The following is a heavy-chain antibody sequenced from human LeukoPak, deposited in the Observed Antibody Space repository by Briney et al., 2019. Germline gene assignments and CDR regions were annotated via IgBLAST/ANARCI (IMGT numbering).Heavy chain of an antibody. V-gene: IGHV3-66*01. CDR1: GFTVSSNY. J-gene: IGHJ4*02. Sequence: PGGSLRLSCAASGFTVSSNYMSWVRQAPGKGLEWVSVIYSGGSTYYADSVKGRFTISRDNSKNTLYLQMNSLRAEDTAVYYCASTSSSWYFYFDYWGQGTLVTVSS. CDR2: IYSGGST. CDR3: ASTSSSWYFYFDY. D-gene: IGHD6-13*01.